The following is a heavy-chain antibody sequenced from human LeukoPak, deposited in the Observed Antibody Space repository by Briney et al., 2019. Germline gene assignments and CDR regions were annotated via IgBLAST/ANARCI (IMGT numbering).Heavy chain of an antibody. CDR2: MHPGESEI. Sequence: GESLKISCKASGFSFTNYWIAWVRQKPGKGLEWMGIMHPGESEINYSPSFEGQVTISADTSISTAYLEWYSLKASDSAIYYCAKTIASLGSGARYFDPWGQGTMITVSS. V-gene: IGHV5-51*01. J-gene: IGHJ5*02. D-gene: IGHD5/OR15-5a*01. CDR1: GFSFTNYW. CDR3: AKTIASLGSGARYFDP.